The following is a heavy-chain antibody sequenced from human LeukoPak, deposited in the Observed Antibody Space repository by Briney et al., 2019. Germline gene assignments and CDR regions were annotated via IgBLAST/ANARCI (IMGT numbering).Heavy chain of an antibody. V-gene: IGHV1-46*01. D-gene: IGHD2-2*01. CDR3: ASFVTGYGSTWDAFDL. CDR2: INPSGGST. J-gene: IGHJ3*01. CDR1: GYSFTNYY. Sequence: ASVKVSCKASGYSFTNYYMHWVRQAPGQGLGWMGLINPSGGSTSYAQKFQGRVTMTRDTSTSTVYMELSSLRSEDTAVYYCASFVTGYGSTWDAFDLWGQGTMVSVSS.